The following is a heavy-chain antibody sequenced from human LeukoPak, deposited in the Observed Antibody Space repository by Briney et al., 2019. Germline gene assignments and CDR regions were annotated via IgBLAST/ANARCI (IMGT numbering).Heavy chain of an antibody. J-gene: IGHJ4*02. CDR3: ARAGPRGDTAMVLTY. D-gene: IGHD5-18*01. Sequence: ASVKVSCKASGYTFTSYYMHWVRQAPGQGLEWMGIINPSGGSTSYEQNFQGRVTMTGDTSTSTVYLELSSLRSEDTAVYYCARAGPRGDTAMVLTYWGQGTLVTVSS. V-gene: IGHV1-46*01. CDR2: INPSGGST. CDR1: GYTFTSYY.